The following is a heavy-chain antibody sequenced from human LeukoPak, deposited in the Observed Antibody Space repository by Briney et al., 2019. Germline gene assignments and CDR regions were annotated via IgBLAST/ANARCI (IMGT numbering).Heavy chain of an antibody. CDR1: GFTFSSYA. Sequence: PGRSLRLSCAASGFTFSSYAMHWVRQAPGKGLEWVAVISYDGSNKYYADSVKGRFTISRDNSKNTLYLQMNSLRAEDTAVYYCARDKDFWSGSYYMDVWGKGTTVTVSS. V-gene: IGHV3-30-3*01. J-gene: IGHJ6*03. CDR2: ISYDGSNK. D-gene: IGHD3-3*01. CDR3: ARDKDFWSGSYYMDV.